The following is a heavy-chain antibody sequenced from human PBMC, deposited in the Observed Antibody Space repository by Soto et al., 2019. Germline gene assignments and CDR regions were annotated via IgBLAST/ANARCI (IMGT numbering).Heavy chain of an antibody. Sequence: SETLSLTCTVSGGSISSSSYYWGWIRQPPGKGLEWIGSIYFSGSTYYNPSLKSRVTISVDTSKSQFSLKLSSVTAADTAVYYCARLRYFDWLLGYWGQGTLVTVSS. J-gene: IGHJ4*02. CDR2: IYFSGST. CDR1: GGSISSSSYY. V-gene: IGHV4-39*01. CDR3: ARLRYFDWLLGY. D-gene: IGHD3-9*01.